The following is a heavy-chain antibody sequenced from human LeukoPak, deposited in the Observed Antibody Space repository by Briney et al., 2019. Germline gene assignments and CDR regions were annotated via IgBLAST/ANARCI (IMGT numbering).Heavy chain of an antibody. D-gene: IGHD3-22*01. CDR1: GYNFLSYG. J-gene: IGHJ4*02. CDR3: ARTSVAAHDKIGFVDY. CDR2: ISTYSEKP. Sequence: ASVRVSCTASGYNFLSYGISWVRQAPGKGLEWMGWISTYSEKPKYSLKLQGRVTVTTDTSTATVSMELRSLTSDDTALYYCARTSVAAHDKIGFVDYWGQGTLVTVSS. V-gene: IGHV1-18*01.